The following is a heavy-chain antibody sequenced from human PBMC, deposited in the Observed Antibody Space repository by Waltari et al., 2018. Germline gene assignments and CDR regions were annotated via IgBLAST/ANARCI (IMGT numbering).Heavy chain of an antibody. V-gene: IGHV3-74*01. CDR2: MNSDGSST. CDR3: ARDHYDSSGYYYAAGFDY. D-gene: IGHD3-22*01. J-gene: IGHJ4*02. CDR1: GFTFSSYW. Sequence: EVQLVESGGGLVQPGGSLRLSCAASGFTFSSYWMHWVRQAPGKGLVWVSRMNSDGSSTSYADSVKGRFTISRDNAKNTLYLQMNSLRAEDTAVYYCARDHYDSSGYYYAAGFDYWGQGTLVTVSS.